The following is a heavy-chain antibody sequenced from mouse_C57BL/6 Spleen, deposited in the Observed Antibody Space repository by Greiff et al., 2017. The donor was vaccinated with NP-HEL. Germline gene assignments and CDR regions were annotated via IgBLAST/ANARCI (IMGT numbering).Heavy chain of an antibody. Sequence: EVQLQQSGTVLARPGASVKMSCKTSGYTFTSYWMHWVKQRPGQGLEWIGAIYPGNSDTSYNQKFKGKAKLTAVTSASTAYMELSSLTNEDSAVYYCTPYYKDAMDYWGQGTSVTVSS. CDR1: GYTFTSYW. CDR2: IYPGNSDT. D-gene: IGHD1-1*01. V-gene: IGHV1-5*01. CDR3: TPYYKDAMDY. J-gene: IGHJ4*01.